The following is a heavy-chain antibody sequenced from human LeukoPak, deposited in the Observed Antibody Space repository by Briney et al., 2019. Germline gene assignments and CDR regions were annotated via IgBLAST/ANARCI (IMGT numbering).Heavy chain of an antibody. D-gene: IGHD3-10*01. V-gene: IGHV4-59*01. Sequence: SETLSLTCSVSGGSMSSFYWSWIRQPPGKGLEWTGYIYYSGSTNYSPSLKSRVTISVDTSKNQFSLKLSSVTAADTAVYYCARLGSNVFDHWGQGTLVTVSS. CDR3: ARLGSNVFDH. J-gene: IGHJ4*02. CDR1: GGSMSSFY. CDR2: IYYSGST.